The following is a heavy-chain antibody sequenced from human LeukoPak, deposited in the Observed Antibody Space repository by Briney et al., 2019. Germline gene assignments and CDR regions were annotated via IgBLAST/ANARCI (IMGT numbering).Heavy chain of an antibody. Sequence: SGTLSLTCTVSGGSISSSSYYWGWIRQPPGKGLEWIGSIYYSGSTYYNPSLKSRVTISVDTSKNQFSLKLSSVTAADTAVYYCASRPIFGGYVFDYWGQGTLVTVSS. J-gene: IGHJ4*02. D-gene: IGHD5-12*01. V-gene: IGHV4-39*01. CDR2: IYYSGST. CDR3: ASRPIFGGYVFDY. CDR1: GGSISSSSYY.